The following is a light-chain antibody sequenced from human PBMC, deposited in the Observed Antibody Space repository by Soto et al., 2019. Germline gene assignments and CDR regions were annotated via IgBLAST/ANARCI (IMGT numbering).Light chain of an antibody. CDR2: GFR. V-gene: IGLV2-14*01. CDR1: SSDIGSHNF. CDR3: SSYTSTLIGV. J-gene: IGLJ3*02. Sequence: QSALTQPASVSGSPGQSITISCTGTSSDIGSHNFVSWHQQHPGKAPKLIIYGFRNRPSGVSNRFSGSKSGTTASLAISGLQADDEADYYCSSYTSTLIGVFGGGTKVTVL.